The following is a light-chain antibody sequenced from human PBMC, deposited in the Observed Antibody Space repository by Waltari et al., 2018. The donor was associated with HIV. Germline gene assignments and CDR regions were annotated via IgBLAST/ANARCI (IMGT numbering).Light chain of an antibody. CDR3: QQYGSSLRT. CDR1: QSVTSNY. J-gene: IGKJ2*01. V-gene: IGKV3-20*01. Sequence: EIVFTQSPGTLSLSPGERATLSCRASQSVTSNYLAWYQQKPGQAPRLLIYGASSRATGIPDRFSGSGSGTDFTLSINRLEPEDFAVYYCQQYGSSLRTFGQGTKLEIK. CDR2: GAS.